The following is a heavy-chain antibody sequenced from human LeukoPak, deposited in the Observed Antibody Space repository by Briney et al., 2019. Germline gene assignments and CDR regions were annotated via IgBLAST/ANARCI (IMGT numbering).Heavy chain of an antibody. Sequence: PGGSLRLSCAAPRFTFSSYEMNWVRQAPGKGLEWVSYISGSGIKHYADSVKGRFTISRDNAKNSLYLQINSLRVEDTAVYYCAREDTGVAFDIWGQGTTVTV. CDR3: AREDTGVAFDI. J-gene: IGHJ3*02. CDR1: RFTFSSYE. D-gene: IGHD2-8*01. CDR2: ISGSGIK. V-gene: IGHV3-48*03.